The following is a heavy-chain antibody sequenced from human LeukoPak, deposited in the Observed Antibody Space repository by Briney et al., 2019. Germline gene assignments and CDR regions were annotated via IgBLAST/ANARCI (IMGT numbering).Heavy chain of an antibody. V-gene: IGHV1-8*01. CDR2: MNPSSGNT. Sequence: ASVKVSCKASGYTFTNYEINWVRQGTGQGLEWLGWMNPSSGNTGYAQKFQGRVTITADESTSTAYMELSSLRSEDTAVYYCARGVHHYDFWSAKREDYYYYMDVWGKGTTVTVSS. CDR1: GYTFTNYE. J-gene: IGHJ6*03. CDR3: ARGVHHYDFWSAKREDYYYYMDV. D-gene: IGHD3-3*01.